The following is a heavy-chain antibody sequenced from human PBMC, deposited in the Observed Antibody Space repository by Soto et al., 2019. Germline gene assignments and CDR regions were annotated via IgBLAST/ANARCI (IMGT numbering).Heavy chain of an antibody. J-gene: IGHJ3*01. CDR3: VIFSGYAFGV. D-gene: IGHD2-21*01. Sequence: QLQLQESCPGLVKPSETLSLACTVSSGSITSDSYNWDWIRQPPGKALQCIGTIYYTGSTDYNPYLTGPVMISGDTSTKQCSLKLKFVNAGDTDVNCCVIFSGYAFGVWG. CDR2: IYYTGST. V-gene: IGHV4-39*01. CDR1: SGSITSDSYN.